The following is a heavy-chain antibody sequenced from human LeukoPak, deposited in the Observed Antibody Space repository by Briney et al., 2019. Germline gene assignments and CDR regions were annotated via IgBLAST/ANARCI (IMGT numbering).Heavy chain of an antibody. V-gene: IGHV4-59*01. CDR3: ARDLSWYGMDV. CDR2: IYYSGST. Sequence: PSETLSLTCTVSGGSISSYYWSWIRQPPGKGLEWIGYIYYSGSTNYNPSLKSRVTISVDTSKNQFSLKLSPVTAADTAVYYCARDLSWYGMDVWGQGTTVTVSS. CDR1: GGSISSYY. J-gene: IGHJ6*02.